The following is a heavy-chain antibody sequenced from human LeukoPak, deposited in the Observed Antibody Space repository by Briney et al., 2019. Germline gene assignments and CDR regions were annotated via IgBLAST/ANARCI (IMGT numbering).Heavy chain of an antibody. CDR1: GFTFSSYA. J-gene: IGHJ4*02. Sequence: PGRSLRLSCAASGFTFSSYAMHWVRQAPGKGLEWVAVIWYDGSSKYYADSVKGRFTISRDNSKNTLYLQMNSLRAEDTAVFYCAREQVTAAVNYFDFWGQGTLVTVSS. V-gene: IGHV3-33*08. D-gene: IGHD6-13*01. CDR3: AREQVTAAVNYFDF. CDR2: IWYDGSSK.